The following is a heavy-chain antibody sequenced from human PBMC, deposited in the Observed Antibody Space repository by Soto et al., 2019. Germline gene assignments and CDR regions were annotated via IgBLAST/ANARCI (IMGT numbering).Heavy chain of an antibody. Sequence: QVQLQESGPGLVKPSGTLSLTCAVSGGSISSSNWWSWVRQPPGKGLEWIGEIYHSGSTNYNPSLRRRVSISVAKSKNQFSLRLSSVTAADTAVYYCARGVNYDSSGYYPGWGQGTLVTVSS. CDR2: IYHSGST. V-gene: IGHV4-4*02. CDR1: GGSISSSNW. J-gene: IGHJ4*02. CDR3: ARGVNYDSSGYYPG. D-gene: IGHD3-22*01.